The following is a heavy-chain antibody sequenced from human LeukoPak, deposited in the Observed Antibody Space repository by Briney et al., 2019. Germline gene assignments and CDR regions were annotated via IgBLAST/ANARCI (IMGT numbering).Heavy chain of an antibody. Sequence: SETLSLTCAVYGGSFSGYYWSWIRQPPGKGLEWIGEINHSGSTNYNPSLKSRVTISVDTSKNQFSLKLSSVTAADTAVYYCARGRRATHTFDYWGQGTLVTVPS. CDR1: GGSFSGYY. D-gene: IGHD5-12*01. V-gene: IGHV4-34*01. CDR3: ARGRRATHTFDY. J-gene: IGHJ4*02. CDR2: INHSGST.